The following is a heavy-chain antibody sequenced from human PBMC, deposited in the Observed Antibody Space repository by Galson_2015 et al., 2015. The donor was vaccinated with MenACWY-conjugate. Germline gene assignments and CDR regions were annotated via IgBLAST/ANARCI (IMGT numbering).Heavy chain of an antibody. CDR2: VYPGDSET. Sequence: QSGAEVKKPGESLKISCKDSGYSFTSYWIGWVRQMPGKGPEWMGIVYPGDSETRYSPSFQGQVTISADKSISTAYLQWSSLKASDTAMYYCARGGFTYGDAFDIWGQGTMVTVSS. CDR1: GYSFTSYW. J-gene: IGHJ3*02. D-gene: IGHD5-18*01. CDR3: ARGGFTYGDAFDI. V-gene: IGHV5-51*03.